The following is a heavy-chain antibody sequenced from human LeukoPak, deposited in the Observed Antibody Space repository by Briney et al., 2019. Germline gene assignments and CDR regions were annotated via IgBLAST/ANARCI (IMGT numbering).Heavy chain of an antibody. J-gene: IGHJ5*02. Sequence: SETLSLTCTVSGGSISSYYWSWIRQPPGKGLEWIGYIYYSGSTNYNPSLKSRVTISVDTSKNQFSLKLSSVTAADTAVYYCARGLSIAVAGGFDPWGQGTLVTVSS. CDR1: GGSISSYY. V-gene: IGHV4-59*01. CDR3: ARGLSIAVAGGFDP. D-gene: IGHD6-19*01. CDR2: IYYSGST.